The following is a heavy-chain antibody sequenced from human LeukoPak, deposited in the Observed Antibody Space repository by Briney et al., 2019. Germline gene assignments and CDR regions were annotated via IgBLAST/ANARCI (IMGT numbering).Heavy chain of an antibody. Sequence: PGGSLRLSCAASGFTVSSNYMSWVRQAPGKGLEWVSAISGRGGRTYYADSVKGRFTISRDNAKNSLYLQMNSLRAEDTAVYYCARDLTAHSYGYIEAFDIWGQGTMVTVSS. CDR1: GFTVSSNY. CDR3: ARDLTAHSYGYIEAFDI. D-gene: IGHD5-18*01. J-gene: IGHJ3*02. CDR2: ISGRGGRT. V-gene: IGHV3-21*01.